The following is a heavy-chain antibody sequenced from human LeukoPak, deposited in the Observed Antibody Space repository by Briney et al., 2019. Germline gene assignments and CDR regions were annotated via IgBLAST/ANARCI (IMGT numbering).Heavy chain of an antibody. CDR1: GFTFSSYE. D-gene: IGHD2-21*01. CDR3: ARDYSEVLVSDAFDI. Sequence: GGSLRLSCVASGFTFSSYEMNWVRQAPGKGLEWVSYITSSGSSIYYAGSVKGRFTISRDNAKKSLYLQMNSLRAEDTAVYYCARDYSEVLVSDAFDIWGQGTMVTVSS. J-gene: IGHJ3*02. CDR2: ITSSGSSI. V-gene: IGHV3-48*03.